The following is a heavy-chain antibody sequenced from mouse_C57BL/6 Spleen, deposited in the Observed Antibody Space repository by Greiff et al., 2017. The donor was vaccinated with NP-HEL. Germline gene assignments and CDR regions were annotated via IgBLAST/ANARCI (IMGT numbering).Heavy chain of an antibody. D-gene: IGHD2-3*01. J-gene: IGHJ4*01. CDR3: ARNGDDECDFDY. V-gene: IGHV1-64*01. CDR1: GYTFTSYW. CDR2: IHPNSGST. Sequence: QVQLQQPGAELVKPGASVKLSCKASGYTFTSYWMHWVKQRPGQGLEWIGMIHPNSGSTNYNEKFKSKATLTVDKSSSTAYMQLSSLTSEDAAVYYCARNGDDECDFDYWGQGTTVTVSS.